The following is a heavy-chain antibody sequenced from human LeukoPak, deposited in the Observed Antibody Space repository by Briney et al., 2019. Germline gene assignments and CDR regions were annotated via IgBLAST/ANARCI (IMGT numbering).Heavy chain of an antibody. Sequence: GGSLRLSCVASGFTFSSSWMSWVRQAPGKGLEWVGNIKEDGSDKYYVDSVRGRFTISRDNAKNSLYLQMSNLRAEDTAVYYCARGGFRYFAPWGQGTLVTVSS. D-gene: IGHD3-16*02. CDR2: IKEDGSDK. CDR3: ARGGFRYFAP. V-gene: IGHV3-7*04. CDR1: GFTFSSSW. J-gene: IGHJ5*02.